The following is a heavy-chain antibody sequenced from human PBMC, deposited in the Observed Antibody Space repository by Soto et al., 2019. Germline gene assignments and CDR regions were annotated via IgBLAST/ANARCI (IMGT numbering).Heavy chain of an antibody. V-gene: IGHV4-59*08. Sequence: SETLSLTCIVSGGSISSYYWSWIRQPPGKGLEWIGYIYYSGSTNYNPSLKSRVTISVDTSKNQFSLKLSSVTAADTAVYYCARQSESGDYGDYPYMDVWGKGTTVTVSS. CDR2: IYYSGST. D-gene: IGHD4-17*01. CDR3: ARQSESGDYGDYPYMDV. J-gene: IGHJ6*03. CDR1: GGSISSYY.